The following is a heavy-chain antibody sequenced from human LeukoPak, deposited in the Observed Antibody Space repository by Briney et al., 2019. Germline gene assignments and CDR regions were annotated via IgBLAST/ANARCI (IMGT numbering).Heavy chain of an antibody. V-gene: IGHV4-4*07. Sequence: SDTLSLTCSVSAGSISSYYWSWIRHPPGKGLEWIWRIYTSGSTNSNPSLKSRVTMSVDTSKNQFSLKLSSVTAADTARYYCARARYCSSTSCPYYSYYYMDVWGRGTTVSVSS. D-gene: IGHD2-2*01. CDR1: AGSISSYY. CDR2: IYTSGST. J-gene: IGHJ6*03. CDR3: ARARYCSSTSCPYYSYYYMDV.